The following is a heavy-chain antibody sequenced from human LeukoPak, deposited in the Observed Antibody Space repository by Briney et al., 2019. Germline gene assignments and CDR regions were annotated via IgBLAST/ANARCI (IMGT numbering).Heavy chain of an antibody. D-gene: IGHD3-10*01. J-gene: IGHJ4*02. CDR3: ARIYFGSGTAQGG. CDR2: IIPIFGTA. V-gene: IGHV1-69*13. Sequence: SVKVSCKASGGTFSSYAISWVRQAPGQGLEWMGGIIPIFGTANYAQKFQGRVTITADESTSTAYMELSSLRSEDTAVYYCARIYFGSGTAQGGWGQGTLVTVSS. CDR1: GGTFSSYA.